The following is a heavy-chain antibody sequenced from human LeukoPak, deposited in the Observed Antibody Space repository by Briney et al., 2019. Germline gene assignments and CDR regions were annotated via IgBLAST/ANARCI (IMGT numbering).Heavy chain of an antibody. Sequence: GGSLRLSCAASGFTFSSYSMNWVRQAPGKGLEWVSSISSSSSYIYYADSVKGRFTISRDNAKNSLYLQMNSLRAEDTAVYYCAREGQLVLVKYYYMDVWGKGTTVTVSS. D-gene: IGHD6-6*01. V-gene: IGHV3-21*01. CDR3: AREGQLVLVKYYYMDV. J-gene: IGHJ6*03. CDR2: ISSSSSYI. CDR1: GFTFSSYS.